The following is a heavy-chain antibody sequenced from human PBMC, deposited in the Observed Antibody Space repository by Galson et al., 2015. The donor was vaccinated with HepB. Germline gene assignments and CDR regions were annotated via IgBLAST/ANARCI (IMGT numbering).Heavy chain of an antibody. J-gene: IGHJ4*02. CDR1: GGSINYYY. CDR2: LYHDGTT. CDR3: SEKINDY. V-gene: IGHV4-39*02. Sequence: SETLSLTCTVSGGSINYYYWAWIRQSPGKGLEWIGSLYHDGTTYYTPSLKSRVTISSDTSRNHLYLNLSSATAADTAIYYCSEKINDYWGQGTLVTVSS.